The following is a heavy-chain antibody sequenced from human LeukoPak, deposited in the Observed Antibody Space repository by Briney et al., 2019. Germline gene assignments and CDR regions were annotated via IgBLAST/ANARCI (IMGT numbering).Heavy chain of an antibody. CDR3: AKDREAAAGRRGDYYYGMDV. CDR1: GFTFDDYA. CDR2: ISWNSGSI. D-gene: IGHD6-13*01. Sequence: GRSLRLSCAASGFTFDDYAMHWVRQAPGKGLERVSGISWNSGSIGYADSVKGRFTISRDNAKNSLYLQMNSLRAEDTALYYCAKDREAAAGRRGDYYYGMDVWGQGTTVTVSS. V-gene: IGHV3-9*01. J-gene: IGHJ6*02.